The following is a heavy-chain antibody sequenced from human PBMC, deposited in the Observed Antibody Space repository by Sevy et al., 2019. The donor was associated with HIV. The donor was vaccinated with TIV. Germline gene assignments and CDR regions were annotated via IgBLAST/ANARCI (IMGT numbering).Heavy chain of an antibody. Sequence: GGSLRLSCAASGFTFSSYSMNWVRQAPGKGLEWVSYISSSSSTIYYADSVKGRFTISRDNAKNSLYLQMNSLRDEGTAVYYCARAADGLVAAAGTNYYYYYYMDVWGKGTTVTVSS. J-gene: IGHJ6*03. CDR3: ARAADGLVAAAGTNYYYYYYMDV. V-gene: IGHV3-48*02. CDR2: ISSSSSTI. CDR1: GFTFSSYS. D-gene: IGHD6-13*01.